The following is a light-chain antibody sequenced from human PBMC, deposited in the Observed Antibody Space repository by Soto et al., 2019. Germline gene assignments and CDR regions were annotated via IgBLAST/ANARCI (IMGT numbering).Light chain of an antibody. V-gene: IGKV3-20*01. Sequence: EIVLTQSLCILFLSPGERATFSCRASESVRGSNLVWYQQIPGQAPRVLIYGVSNRATGTPDRFSGSGSGTDLSLTISRLEPEDFAVYYCQHYGSSLWTFGQGTKVEIK. J-gene: IGKJ1*01. CDR3: QHYGSSLWT. CDR1: ESVRGSN. CDR2: GVS.